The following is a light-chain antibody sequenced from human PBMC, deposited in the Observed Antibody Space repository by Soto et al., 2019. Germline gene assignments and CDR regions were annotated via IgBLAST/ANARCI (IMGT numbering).Light chain of an antibody. CDR2: GAS. CDR3: QQEHKWPLP. Sequence: EIVMTQPPATLSVSPGDRATLSCRARQSVSSNLAWYQQKPGQAPRLLIYGASTRATGMPARFGGSGSGTEDSRAISSLLSEDLEVYYCQQEHKWPLPCGGGTKVEL. CDR1: QSVSSN. J-gene: IGKJ4*02. V-gene: IGKV3-15*01.